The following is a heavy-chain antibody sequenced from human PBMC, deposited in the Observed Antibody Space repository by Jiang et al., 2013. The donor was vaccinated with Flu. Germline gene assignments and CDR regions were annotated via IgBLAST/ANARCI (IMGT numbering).Heavy chain of an antibody. CDR2: IDWAGDE. D-gene: IGHD4-23*01. CDR1: GFSLNTNGMC. Sequence: KPTQTLTLTCTFSGFSLNTNGMCVNWIRQPPGKALEWLARIDWAGDEVYSTSLGSRLTISKDASGNQVVLTMTNMDPLDTATYFCARFPDFGSNPLDHWGQGIFVTVSS. CDR3: ARFPDFGSNPLDH. J-gene: IGHJ4*02. V-gene: IGHV2-70*16.